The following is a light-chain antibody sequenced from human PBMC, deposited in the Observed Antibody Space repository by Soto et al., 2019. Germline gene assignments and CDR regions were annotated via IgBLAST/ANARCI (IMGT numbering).Light chain of an antibody. V-gene: IGLV1-40*01. J-gene: IGLJ3*02. CDR1: SSNIGAGYD. CDR2: GNT. CDR3: HSYDSSLSAWV. Sequence: QSVLTQPHSVSGAPGQRVTISCTESSSNIGAGYDVHWYQQLPGTAPKLLIYGNTNRPSGVPDRFSGSKSGTSASLAITGLQAEDEADYYCHSYDSSLSAWVFGGGTKVTVL.